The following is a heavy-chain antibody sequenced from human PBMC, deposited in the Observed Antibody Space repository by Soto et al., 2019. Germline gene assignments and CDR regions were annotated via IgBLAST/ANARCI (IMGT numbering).Heavy chain of an antibody. Sequence: GGSLRLSCAASGFTFNSYAMNWVRQAPGKGLGWVSSISNSGGSTYHADSVKGRFTISRDNSKNTLHLQMNSLRAEDTAVYYCAKGPSSSTWYDWFDPWGQGTLVTVS. D-gene: IGHD6-13*01. CDR3: AKGPSSSTWYDWFDP. V-gene: IGHV3-23*01. CDR2: ISNSGGST. J-gene: IGHJ5*02. CDR1: GFTFNSYA.